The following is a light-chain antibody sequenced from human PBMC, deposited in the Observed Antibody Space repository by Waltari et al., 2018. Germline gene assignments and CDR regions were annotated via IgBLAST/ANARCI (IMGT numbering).Light chain of an antibody. Sequence: LPHSPDTLSLSQGDIHTLQCRASQRVSVIALVWHQKNPGQAPRHAIYGPSNGATGCPERFSGRGSGTDFTRTISRLGPEDFAMYYCQQYDGSVLTVGGGPKVEL. CDR3: QQYDGSVLT. CDR1: QRVSVIA. CDR2: GPS. J-gene: IGKJ4*01. V-gene: IGKV3-20*01.